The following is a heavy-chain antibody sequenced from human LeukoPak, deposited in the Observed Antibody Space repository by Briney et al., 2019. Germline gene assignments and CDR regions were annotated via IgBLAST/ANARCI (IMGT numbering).Heavy chain of an antibody. CDR2: IKNKIDGGTT. D-gene: IGHD2/OR15-2a*01. Sequence: GGSLRLSCVVSGFSFSSSWLSWVRQAPGKGLEWVGRIKNKIDGGTTDYAAPVKGRLTISRDDSKKTLYLQMSSLKTEDTALYYCTANDNIIYWGQGTLVTVSS. CDR3: TANDNIIY. V-gene: IGHV3-15*01. J-gene: IGHJ4*02. CDR1: GFSFSSSW.